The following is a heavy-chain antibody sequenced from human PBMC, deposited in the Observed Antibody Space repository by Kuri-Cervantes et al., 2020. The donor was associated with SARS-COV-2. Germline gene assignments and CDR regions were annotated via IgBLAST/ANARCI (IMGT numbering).Heavy chain of an antibody. Sequence: GESLKISCAASGFTFSSYSMNWVRQAPGKGLEWVSSISSSSSYTYYADSVKGRFTISRDNAKNSLYLQMNSLRAEDTAVYYCASLLSGGGAHLYYFYMDAWGKGTSVTVSS. CDR3: ASLLSGGGAHLYYFYMDA. CDR2: ISSSSSYT. V-gene: IGHV3-21*01. CDR1: GFTFSSYS. D-gene: IGHD3-16*01. J-gene: IGHJ6*03.